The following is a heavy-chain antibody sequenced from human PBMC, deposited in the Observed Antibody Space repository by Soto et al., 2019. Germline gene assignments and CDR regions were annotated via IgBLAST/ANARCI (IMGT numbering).Heavy chain of an antibody. CDR1: GYTFTNYW. Sequence: GESLKISCRGSGYTFTNYWIGWVRQMPGKGLEWMGIIYPGDSDTKYNPSFQGQVTISADKSITTTYLRWTSLKASDTAIYYCAASIFYYGMDVWGHGTTVTVSS. CDR2: IYPGDSDT. V-gene: IGHV5-51*01. J-gene: IGHJ6*02. CDR3: AASIFYYGMDV.